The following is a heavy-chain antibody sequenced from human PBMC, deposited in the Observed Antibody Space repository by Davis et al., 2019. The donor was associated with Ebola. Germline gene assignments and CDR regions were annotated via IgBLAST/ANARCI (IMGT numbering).Heavy chain of an antibody. CDR1: GFMFSPYW. CDR3: ATVRYDLGQAY. D-gene: IGHD1-14*01. Sequence: GESLKISCAASGFMFSPYWMTWVRQAPGKGLEWVANIKEDASEINYVDPVRGRFTISRDNAKSSLYLQMNSLRVDDTAVYYCATVRYDLGQAYWGQGTLVTVSS. CDR2: IKEDASEI. J-gene: IGHJ4*02. V-gene: IGHV3-7*03.